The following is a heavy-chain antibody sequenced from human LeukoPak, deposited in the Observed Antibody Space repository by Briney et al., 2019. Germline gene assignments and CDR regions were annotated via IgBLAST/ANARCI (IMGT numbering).Heavy chain of an antibody. V-gene: IGHV1-18*01. D-gene: IGHD2-15*01. J-gene: IGHJ4*02. Sequence: ASVKVSCKASGYTFTSYGVSWVRQAPGQGVEWRGWICAYNGNTNYAQNLQDRVTMTTDTSTSTAYMELRSLRSDDTAVYYCAREGYCSGGSCYRDFDYWGQGTLVTVSS. CDR2: ICAYNGNT. CDR3: AREGYCSGGSCYRDFDY. CDR1: GYTFTSYG.